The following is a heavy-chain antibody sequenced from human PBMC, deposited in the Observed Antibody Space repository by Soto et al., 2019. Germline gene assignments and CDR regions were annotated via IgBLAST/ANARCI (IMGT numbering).Heavy chain of an antibody. J-gene: IGHJ6*02. CDR1: EFTFSRYA. CDR3: VRDKAARFLAGGMDV. D-gene: IGHD6-6*01. CDR2: ISNDGSNK. V-gene: IGHV3-30-3*01. Sequence: QEQLVESGGGVVQPGRSLGLSCAASEFTFSRYAMHWVRQAPGKGLEWVAVISNDGSNKYYADAVKGRFTISRDNSKNTVLLQMNSLRGEDTAVYYCVRDKAARFLAGGMDVWGQGTTVTVSS.